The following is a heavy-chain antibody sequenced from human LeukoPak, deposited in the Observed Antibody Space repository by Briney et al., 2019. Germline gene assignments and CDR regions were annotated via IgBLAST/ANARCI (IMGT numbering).Heavy chain of an antibody. CDR2: ISAYNGNT. V-gene: IGHV1-18*01. Sequence: GASVKVSRKASGYTFTNYGFSWVRQAPGQGLEWMGWISAYNGNTNYAQKLQDRVTMTTDTSTSTGYMELRSLRSDDTAFYYCARYSSSWTLDNWGQGTLVTVSS. CDR1: GYTFTNYG. CDR3: ARYSSSWTLDN. D-gene: IGHD6-13*01. J-gene: IGHJ4*02.